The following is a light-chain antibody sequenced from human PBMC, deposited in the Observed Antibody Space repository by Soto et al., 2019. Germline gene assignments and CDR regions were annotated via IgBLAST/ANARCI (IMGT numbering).Light chain of an antibody. CDR3: QQYSSSSRT. J-gene: IGKJ1*01. CDR2: KAS. CDR1: QSINSW. Sequence: DIQMTQSPSTLSASVGDRVTITCRASQSINSWLAWYQQKPGKAPKLLIYKASNLESGVPLRFSGSGSGTEFTLTINSLQPDDSATYYCQQYSSSSRTAGQGTKVEIK. V-gene: IGKV1-5*03.